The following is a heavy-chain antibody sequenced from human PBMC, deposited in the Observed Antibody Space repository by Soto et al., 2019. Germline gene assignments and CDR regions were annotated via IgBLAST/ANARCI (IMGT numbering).Heavy chain of an antibody. J-gene: IGHJ5*02. CDR2: IWSDRSKK. Sequence: QVQLVESGGGVVQPGRSLRLSCAASGVTFSSYAMHWVRQAPGKGLEWVAVIWSDRSKKYYENSVKGRFTISRDNSKNTLYLQMNSLKVEDTAVYYCARDEEPWGQGTLVIVSS. CDR3: ARDEEP. CDR1: GVTFSSYA. V-gene: IGHV3-33*01.